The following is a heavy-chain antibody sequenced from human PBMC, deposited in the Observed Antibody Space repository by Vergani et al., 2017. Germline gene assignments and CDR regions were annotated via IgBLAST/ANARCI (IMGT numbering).Heavy chain of an antibody. Sequence: QLQLQESGSGLVKPSQTLSLNCAASGGSISSGAFSWGWIRQPPGRGLQWIGHIFQSGSPDYNPSLKSRVIISVDTSKNQFSLKLSSVTAADTAVYYCATRKLGGGPRYYYYMDVWGKGTTVTVSS. CDR3: ATRKLGGGPRYYYYMDV. V-gene: IGHV4-30-2*05. J-gene: IGHJ6*03. CDR2: IFQSGSP. CDR1: GGSISSGAFS. D-gene: IGHD3-16*01.